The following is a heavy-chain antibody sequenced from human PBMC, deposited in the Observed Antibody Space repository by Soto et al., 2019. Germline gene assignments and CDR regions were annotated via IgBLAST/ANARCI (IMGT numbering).Heavy chain of an antibody. V-gene: IGHV3-9*01. CDR1: GFTFDGYA. CDR2: IIWNSGGI. J-gene: IGHJ4*02. D-gene: IGHD3-16*02. CDR3: ATSRLQELSSYYFDY. Sequence: GGSLRLSCAASGFTFDGYAMHWVRQAPGKGLEWVSVIIWNSGGIGYADSVKGRFTISRDNAKNSLYLQMNSRRAEATALDYYATSRLQELSSYYFDYWGQGNMVTVSS.